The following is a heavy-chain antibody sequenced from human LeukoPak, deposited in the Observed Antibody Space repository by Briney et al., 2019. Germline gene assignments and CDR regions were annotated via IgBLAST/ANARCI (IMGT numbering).Heavy chain of an antibody. V-gene: IGHV1-18*04. J-gene: IGHJ5*02. CDR2: ISAYNGNT. CDR1: GYTFTGYY. CDR3: ARVYAETAWFDP. D-gene: IGHD2-8*01. Sequence: GASVKVSCKASGYTFTGYYMHWVRQAPGQGLEWMGWISAYNGNTNYAQKLQGRVTMTTDTSTSTAYMELRSLRSDDTAVYYCARVYAETAWFDPWGQGTLVTVSS.